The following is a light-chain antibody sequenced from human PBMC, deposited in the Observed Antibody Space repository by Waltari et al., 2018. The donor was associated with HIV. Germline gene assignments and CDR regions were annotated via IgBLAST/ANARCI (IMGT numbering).Light chain of an antibody. CDR3: QQYSNWPYT. CDR1: QSVSSN. V-gene: IGKV3-15*01. CDR2: GAS. J-gene: IGKJ2*01. Sequence: EIVMTQSPATLSVSPGERPTLSCRASQSVSSNFAWYQQKPGQATRLLIYGASTRATGVPGRFSGSGSGTEFTLTISSLQSEDFAVYYCQQYSNWPYTFGQGTKLEIK.